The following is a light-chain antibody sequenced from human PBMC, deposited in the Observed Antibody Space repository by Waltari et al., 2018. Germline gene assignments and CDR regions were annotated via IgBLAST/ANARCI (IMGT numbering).Light chain of an antibody. CDR2: WAS. V-gene: IGKV4-1*01. Sequence: DIVMTQSPDSLAVSLGERATINCKSSQSVLYSSNNNNYLAWYQQKPGQSPKLLIYWASTRESGVPDRFSGSGSGADFTLTISTLQAEDVAVYYCQQYYSTPYTFGQGTRL. J-gene: IGKJ2*01. CDR3: QQYYSTPYT. CDR1: QSVLYSSNNNNY.